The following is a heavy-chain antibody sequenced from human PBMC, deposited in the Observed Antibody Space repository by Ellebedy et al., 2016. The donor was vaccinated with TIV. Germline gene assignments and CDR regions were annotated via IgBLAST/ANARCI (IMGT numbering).Heavy chain of an antibody. V-gene: IGHV4-30-2*01. CDR1: GGSISSGGYS. D-gene: IGHD6-13*01. Sequence: SETLSLTCAVSGGSISSGGYSWNWIRQPPGKGLEWIGYIYHSGSTYYNPSLKSRVTISLERSKNQFSLKLSSVTAADTAVYYCARQSGAAAGFLDHWGQGTLVTVSS. J-gene: IGHJ4*02. CDR2: IYHSGST. CDR3: ARQSGAAAGFLDH.